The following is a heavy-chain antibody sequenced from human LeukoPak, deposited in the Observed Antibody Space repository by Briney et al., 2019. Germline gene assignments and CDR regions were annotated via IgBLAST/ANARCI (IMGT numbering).Heavy chain of an antibody. CDR1: GFTFRNAW. D-gene: IGHD1-26*01. J-gene: IGHJ4*02. CDR2: IKSKTDGETT. Sequence: GGSLRLSCAASGFTFRNAWMSWVRQAPGKGLEWVGRIKSKTDGETTDYAAPVKGRFTISRDDSKNTLYLQMNSLKTEDTAVYHCTIVKVGVGALDYWGKGTLVTVSS. V-gene: IGHV3-15*01. CDR3: TIVKVGVGALDY.